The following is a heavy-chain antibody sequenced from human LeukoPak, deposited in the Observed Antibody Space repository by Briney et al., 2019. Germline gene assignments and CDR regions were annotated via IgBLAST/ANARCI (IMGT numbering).Heavy chain of an antibody. CDR3: ARRSRNGLDAFDI. D-gene: IGHD1-14*01. CDR1: AYIFTGYY. V-gene: IGHV1-2*02. CDR2: ADPNNGDT. J-gene: IGHJ3*02. Sequence: ASVKVSCKASAYIFTGYYLHWVRQAPGQGLEWMGWADPNNGDTNYARKFQGRVTMTRDRSISTAYMELSRLTSDDTAVYYCARRSRNGLDAFDIWGQGTMVTVSS.